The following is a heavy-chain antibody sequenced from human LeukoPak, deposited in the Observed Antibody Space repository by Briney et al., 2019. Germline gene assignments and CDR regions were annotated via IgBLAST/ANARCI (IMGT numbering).Heavy chain of an antibody. V-gene: IGHV3-15*05. D-gene: IGHD5-18*01. CDR2: IKSKTEGGTT. CDR1: GFTFINAL. J-gene: IGHJ4*02. CDR3: AREGSLYGYHSFDS. Sequence: GALRLSCAASGFTFINALMSWGRQAPGGGRECGCRIKSKTEGGTTDYAAPGKGRLTIARDDSADGLYLHMDRLKAEDTAVYFCAREGSLYGYHSFDSWGQGTMVTVSS.